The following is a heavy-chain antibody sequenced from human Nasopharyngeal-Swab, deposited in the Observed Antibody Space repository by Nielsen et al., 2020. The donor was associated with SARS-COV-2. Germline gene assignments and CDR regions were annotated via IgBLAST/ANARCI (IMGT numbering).Heavy chain of an antibody. J-gene: IGHJ3*01. CDR2: ISYEGSKK. V-gene: IGHV3-30*18. D-gene: IGHD3-10*01. Sequence: GRSLRLSCAASGFNFNNFGMHWIRQAPGKGLEWVAVISYEGSKKSYADFVKGRFAISRDHSTNTLYLQMDSLGPDDTAVYYCAKASKYLWFGQFRNDAFDVWGRGTMVTVSS. CDR3: AKASKYLWFGQFRNDAFDV. CDR1: GFNFNNFG.